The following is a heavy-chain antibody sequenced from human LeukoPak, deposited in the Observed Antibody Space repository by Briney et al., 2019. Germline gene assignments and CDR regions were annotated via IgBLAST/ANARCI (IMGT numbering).Heavy chain of an antibody. CDR3: ATQTITLVVVISPFDY. J-gene: IGHJ4*02. Sequence: PGGSLRLSCAASGFTFNTYPMHWVRQAPGKGLEWVALIQHDGAKTNYADSVRGRFTISRDNSRSTVYLQMNSLKPDDTAVYYCATQTITLVVVISPFDYWGEGALVTVSS. CDR1: GFTFNTYP. CDR2: IQHDGAKT. D-gene: IGHD3-22*01. V-gene: IGHV3-30*02.